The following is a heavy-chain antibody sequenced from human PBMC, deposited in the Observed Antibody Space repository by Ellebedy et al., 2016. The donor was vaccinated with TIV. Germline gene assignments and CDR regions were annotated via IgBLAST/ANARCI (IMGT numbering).Heavy chain of an antibody. CDR3: ARGASVYGDSVYWYFDL. J-gene: IGHJ2*01. CDR2: ISTGSSTI. Sequence: GGSLRLSCAVSGFTFSAYSMNWVRQAPGKGLEWVSYISTGSSTIYYADSVKGRFTISRDNAKNSLYLQMYSLRAEDTAVYYCARGASVYGDSVYWYFDLWGRGTLVGVSS. V-gene: IGHV3-48*04. CDR1: GFTFSAYS. D-gene: IGHD4-17*01.